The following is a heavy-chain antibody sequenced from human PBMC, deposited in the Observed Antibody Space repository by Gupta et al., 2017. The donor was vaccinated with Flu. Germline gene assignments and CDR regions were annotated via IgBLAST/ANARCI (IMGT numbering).Heavy chain of an antibody. D-gene: IGHD5-18*01. V-gene: IGHV3-43D*04. CDR1: GFTFDDYA. Sequence: EVQLVESGGVVVQPGGSLRLSCAASGFTFDDYAMHWVRPAPGKGLDWVSLISWEGGSTYYADSVKGRFTISRDNSKNSLYLQMNSLRAEDTALYYCAKDMGSGYSYAGGNTFDYWGQGTLVTVSS. CDR2: ISWEGGST. J-gene: IGHJ4*02. CDR3: AKDMGSGYSYAGGNTFDY.